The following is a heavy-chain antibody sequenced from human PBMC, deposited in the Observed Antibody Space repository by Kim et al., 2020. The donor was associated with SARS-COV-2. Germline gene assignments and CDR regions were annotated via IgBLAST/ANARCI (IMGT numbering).Heavy chain of an antibody. CDR2: ISWNSGSI. V-gene: IGHV3-9*01. J-gene: IGHJ5*02. CDR3: AKDGPRYGSGSPPVSWFDP. CDR1: GFTFDDYA. D-gene: IGHD3-10*01. Sequence: GGSLRLSCAASGFTFDDYAMHWVRQAPGKGLEWVSGISWNSGSIGYADSVKGRFTISRDNAKNSLYLQMNSLRAEDTALYYCAKDGPRYGSGSPPVSWFDPWGQGTLVTVSS.